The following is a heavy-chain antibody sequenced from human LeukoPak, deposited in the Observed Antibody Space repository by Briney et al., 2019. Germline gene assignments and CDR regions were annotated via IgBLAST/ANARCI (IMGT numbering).Heavy chain of an antibody. CDR3: ARGTQYYYDSTNWFDP. J-gene: IGHJ5*02. D-gene: IGHD3-22*01. CDR2: MNPNSGNT. CDR1: GYTFTSCD. V-gene: IGHV1-8*03. Sequence: ASVKVSCRASGYTFTSCDINWVRQATGQGREWMGWMNPNSGNTGYAQKFQGRVTITRNTSISTAYMELSSLRSEDTAVYYCARGTQYYYDSTNWFDPWGQGTLVTVSS.